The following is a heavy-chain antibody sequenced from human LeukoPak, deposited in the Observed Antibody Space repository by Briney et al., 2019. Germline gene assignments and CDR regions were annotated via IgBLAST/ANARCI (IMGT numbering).Heavy chain of an antibody. CDR2: ISSSDSTI. Sequence: GGSLRLSCAASGFTFSSYEMNWVRQAPGKGLEWVSYISSSDSTIYYADSVKGRFTISRDNAKNSLYLQMNSLRAEDTAVYYCARDQGLAYCGGDCFPAYFDYWGQGTLVTVSS. J-gene: IGHJ4*02. CDR3: ARDQGLAYCGGDCFPAYFDY. V-gene: IGHV3-48*03. D-gene: IGHD2-21*02. CDR1: GFTFSSYE.